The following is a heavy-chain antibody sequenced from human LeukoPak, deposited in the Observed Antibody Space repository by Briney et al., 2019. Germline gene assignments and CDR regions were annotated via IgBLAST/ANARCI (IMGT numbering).Heavy chain of an antibody. CDR1: GFTFSSYA. V-gene: IGHV3-30-3*01. Sequence: GGSLRLSCAASGFTFSSYAMHWVRQAPGKGLEWVAVISYDGSNKYYADSVKGRFTISRDNSKNTLYLQMNSLRAEDTAAYYCARGPPKYYYDSSGYYFDYWGQGTLVTVSS. J-gene: IGHJ4*02. D-gene: IGHD3-22*01. CDR2: ISYDGSNK. CDR3: ARGPPKYYYDSSGYYFDY.